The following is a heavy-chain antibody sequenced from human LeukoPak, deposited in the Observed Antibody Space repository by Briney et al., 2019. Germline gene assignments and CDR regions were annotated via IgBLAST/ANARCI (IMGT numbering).Heavy chain of an antibody. Sequence: ASVKVSCKASGYTFTSYDINWVRLATGQGLEWMGWMNPNSGNAAYAQKFQGRVTMTRNTSISTAYMELTSLRSEDTAVYYCARTGRTTRSYGSGSFWGYHYYYMDVWGKGTTVTIAS. CDR2: MNPNSGNA. J-gene: IGHJ6*03. CDR3: ARTGRTTRSYGSGSFWGYHYYYMDV. D-gene: IGHD3-10*01. V-gene: IGHV1-8*01. CDR1: GYTFTSYD.